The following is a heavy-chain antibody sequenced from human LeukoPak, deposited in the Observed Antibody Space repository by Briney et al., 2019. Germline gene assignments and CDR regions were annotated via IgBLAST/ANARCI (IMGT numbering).Heavy chain of an antibody. CDR2: ITSDGSST. Sequence: GGSLRLSCAASGFTFSTYWVHWVRQAPGKGLAWVSRITSDGSSTSYADSVKGRFTISRDSAKNMLSLQMNSLRAEDTAVHYCARSHYYDSSGYFSSYYALDVWGQGTTVIVSS. V-gene: IGHV3-74*01. D-gene: IGHD3-22*01. CDR3: ARSHYYDSSGYFSSYYALDV. CDR1: GFTFSTYW. J-gene: IGHJ6*02.